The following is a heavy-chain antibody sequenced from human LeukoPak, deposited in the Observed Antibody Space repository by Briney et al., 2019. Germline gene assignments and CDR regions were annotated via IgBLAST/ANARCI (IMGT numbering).Heavy chain of an antibody. V-gene: IGHV3-21*01. Sequence: PGGSLRLSCAASGFTFSSYSMNWVRQAPGRGLEWVSSISSSSSYIYYADSVKGRFTISRDNAKNSLYLQMNSLRAEDTAVYYCARGDIVATIPPDYWGQGTLVTVSS. D-gene: IGHD5-12*01. J-gene: IGHJ4*02. CDR3: ARGDIVATIPPDY. CDR1: GFTFSSYS. CDR2: ISSSSSYI.